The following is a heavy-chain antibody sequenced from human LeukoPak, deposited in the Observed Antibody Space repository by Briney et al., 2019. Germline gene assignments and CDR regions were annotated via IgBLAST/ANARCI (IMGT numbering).Heavy chain of an antibody. J-gene: IGHJ4*02. CDR1: GGSISSYY. D-gene: IGHD2-2*03. CDR3: ARGPGVGFFDY. CDR2: IYYSGST. Sequence: SETLSLTCTVSGGSISSYYWSWIRQPPGKGLEWIGYIYYSGSTNYNPSLKSRVTISVDTSKNQFSLKLSSVTAADTAVYYCARGPGVGFFDYWGQGTLVTVSS. V-gene: IGHV4-59*01.